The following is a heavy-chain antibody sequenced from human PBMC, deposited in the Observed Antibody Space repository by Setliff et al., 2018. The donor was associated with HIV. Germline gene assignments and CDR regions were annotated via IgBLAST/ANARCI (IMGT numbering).Heavy chain of an antibody. CDR2: IYSGGSST. D-gene: IGHD3-9*01. Sequence: GGSLRLSCAASGFTFSNYAMSWVRQAPGKGLEWVSVIYSGGSSTYYADSVKGRFTISRDNSKNTLYLQMNSLRAEDTAVYYCAKGPKYYDILTGYYMGYYYMDVWGKGTTVTVSS. CDR3: AKGPKYYDILTGYYMGYYYMDV. V-gene: IGHV3-23*03. CDR1: GFTFSNYA. J-gene: IGHJ6*03.